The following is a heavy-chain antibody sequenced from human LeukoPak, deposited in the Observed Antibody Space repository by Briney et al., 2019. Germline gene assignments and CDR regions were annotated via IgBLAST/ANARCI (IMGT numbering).Heavy chain of an antibody. D-gene: IGHD4-17*01. V-gene: IGHV3-23*01. CDR2: ITGSHGRT. CDR1: GFTFSSFA. Sequence: GGSLRLSCEASGFTFSSFAMTWVRQAPGKELEWVSSITGSHGRTYNTDSVKGRFTISRDNSQNTLYLQMNSLRAKDTAVYYCTKDPNGDYVGAFDPWGQGTLVTVSS. CDR3: TKDPNGDYVGAFDP. J-gene: IGHJ5*02.